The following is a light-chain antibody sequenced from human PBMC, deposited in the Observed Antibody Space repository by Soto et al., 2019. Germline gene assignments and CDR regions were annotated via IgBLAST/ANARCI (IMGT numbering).Light chain of an antibody. J-gene: IGLJ3*02. CDR1: SSDVGGYNY. CDR2: EVT. V-gene: IGLV2-14*01. CDR3: SSYTRSSRPV. Sequence: QSALTQSPSASGSPGQSITISCTGTSSDVGGYNYVSWYQQHPGKAPKLIIYEVTNRPSGVSSRFSGSKSGDTASLTISGLQAEDEADYYCSSYTRSSRPVFGVGTKLTVL.